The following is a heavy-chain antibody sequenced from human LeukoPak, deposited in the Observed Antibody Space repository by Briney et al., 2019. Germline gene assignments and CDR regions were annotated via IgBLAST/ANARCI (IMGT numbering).Heavy chain of an antibody. J-gene: IGHJ4*02. Sequence: SETLSLTCIVSGYSISSGYYWGWIQQPPGKGLEWIGNIYHGGPTYYNPSLKSRVTISVDTSKNQFSLKLTSVTAADTAVYYCARVCSNGGCSSDYWGQGTLVTVSS. D-gene: IGHD2-15*01. V-gene: IGHV4-38-2*02. CDR1: GYSISSGYY. CDR3: ARVCSNGGCSSDY. CDR2: IYHGGPT.